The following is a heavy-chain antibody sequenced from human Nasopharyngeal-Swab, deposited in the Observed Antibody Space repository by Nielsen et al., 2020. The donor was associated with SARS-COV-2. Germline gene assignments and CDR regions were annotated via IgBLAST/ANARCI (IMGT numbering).Heavy chain of an antibody. D-gene: IGHD6-6*01. Sequence: RQAPGKGLEWIGYIYYSGSTNYNPSLKSRVTISVDTSKNQFSLKLSSVTAADTAVYYCARGRGVAARRDYYYGMDVWGQGTTVTVSS. CDR3: ARGRGVAARRDYYYGMDV. V-gene: IGHV4-59*01. J-gene: IGHJ6*02. CDR2: IYYSGST.